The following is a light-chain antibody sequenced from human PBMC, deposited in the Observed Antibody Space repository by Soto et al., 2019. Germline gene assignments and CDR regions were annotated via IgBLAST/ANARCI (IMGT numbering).Light chain of an antibody. J-gene: IGLJ1*01. Sequence: QSVLTQPPSVSGAPGQRVTISCTGSSSNIGAGYDVHWYQQLPGTDPKLLIYGDTNRPSEVPDRFSGSKSGTSASLAITGLHAEDEADYYCQSYDSSLSGPTFVFGTGTKVTVL. CDR2: GDT. CDR1: SSNIGAGYD. CDR3: QSYDSSLSGPTFV. V-gene: IGLV1-40*01.